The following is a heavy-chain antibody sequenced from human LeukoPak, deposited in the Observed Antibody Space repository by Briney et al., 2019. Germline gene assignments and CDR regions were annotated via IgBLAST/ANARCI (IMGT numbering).Heavy chain of an antibody. V-gene: IGHV4-4*07. CDR3: ARENYYDSSGYSEGMDV. J-gene: IGHJ6*02. D-gene: IGHD3-22*01. CDR2: MYVSGTT. CDR1: GDCISNSY. Sequence: SETLTLTCTVSGDCISNSYLSWIRQPAGKGLEWIGRMYVSGTTNYNPSLRSRVTMSVDTSKNQFSLRLSSVTAADTAVYYCARENYYDSSGYSEGMDVWGQGLTVTVSS.